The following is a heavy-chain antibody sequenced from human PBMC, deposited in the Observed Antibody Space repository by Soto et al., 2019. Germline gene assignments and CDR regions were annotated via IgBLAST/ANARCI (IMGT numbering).Heavy chain of an antibody. CDR2: INPSGGST. Sequence: ASVQVSCKASGYTFTNYYIHWVRQAPGQGLEWMGIINPSGGSTWSAQKFQDRVTMTRDTSTSTVYMEVNSLRSADTAVYYCARGGPEMATIGSFDYWGQGTQVTVSS. CDR1: GYTFTNYY. J-gene: IGHJ4*02. V-gene: IGHV1-46*01. D-gene: IGHD5-12*01. CDR3: ARGGPEMATIGSFDY.